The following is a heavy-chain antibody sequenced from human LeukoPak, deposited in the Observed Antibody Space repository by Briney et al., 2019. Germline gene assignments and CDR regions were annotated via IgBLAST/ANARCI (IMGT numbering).Heavy chain of an antibody. CDR2: ISSSSSYI. V-gene: IGHV3-21*06. CDR3: ATYYGSGSHFTYSSADY. CDR1: GFTFSSFN. D-gene: IGHD3-10*01. Sequence: GGSLRLSCAASGFTFSSFNMNWVRQAPGKGLEWVSSISSSSSYIYYADSVKGRFTISRDNAKNSLSLQMNGLRAEDTAVYYCATYYGSGSHFTYSSADYWGQGTLVTVSS. J-gene: IGHJ4*02.